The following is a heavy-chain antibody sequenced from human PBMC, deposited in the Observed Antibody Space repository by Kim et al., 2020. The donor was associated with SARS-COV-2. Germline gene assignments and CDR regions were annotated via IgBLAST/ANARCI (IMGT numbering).Heavy chain of an antibody. CDR2: VYYTGRA. Sequence: SETLSLTCTVSGDSVSSSAHYWGWIRQPPGKGLEWIGNVYYTGRAYYNPSLNGRVTIFGDTSRNQLSLHLSAVTAAATAVYFCVREGFCSRGTFSQPPINYWGQGTLVTVSS. V-gene: IGHV4-39*02. CDR1: GDSVSSSAHY. J-gene: IGHJ4*02. CDR3: VREGFCSRGTFSQPPINY. D-gene: IGHD2-15*01.